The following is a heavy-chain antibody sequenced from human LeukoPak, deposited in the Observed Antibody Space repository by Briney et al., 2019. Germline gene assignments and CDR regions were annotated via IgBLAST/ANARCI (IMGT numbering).Heavy chain of an antibody. J-gene: IGHJ6*02. CDR3: ARDDTIFGVVVVPGLYGMDV. V-gene: IGHV3-21*01. Sequence: GGSLRLSCAASGFTFSSYSMNWVRQAPGKGLEWVSSISSSSSYIYYADSVKGRFTISRDNAKNSLYLQMNSLRAEDTAVYYCARDDTIFGVVVVPGLYGMDVWGQGTTVTVSS. CDR1: GFTFSSYS. CDR2: ISSSSSYI. D-gene: IGHD3-3*01.